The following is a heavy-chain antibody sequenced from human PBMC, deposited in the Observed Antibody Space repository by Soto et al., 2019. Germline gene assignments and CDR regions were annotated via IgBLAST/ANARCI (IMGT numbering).Heavy chain of an antibody. Sequence: EASVKVSCKASGYTFTGYYMHWVRQAPGQGLEWMGWINPNSGGTNYAQKFQGRVTMTRDTSISTAYMELSRLRSDDTAVYYCASSDSSGYKSQYYYYGMDVWGQGTTVTVSS. CDR1: GYTFTGYY. J-gene: IGHJ6*02. D-gene: IGHD3-22*01. CDR3: ASSDSSGYKSQYYYYGMDV. CDR2: INPNSGGT. V-gene: IGHV1-2*02.